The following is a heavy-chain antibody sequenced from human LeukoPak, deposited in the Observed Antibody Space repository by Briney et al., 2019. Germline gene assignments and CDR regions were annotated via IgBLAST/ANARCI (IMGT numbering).Heavy chain of an antibody. CDR3: ARSRTSSPYDKNLNF. CDR2: ISSSINYI. D-gene: IGHD1-14*01. J-gene: IGHJ4*02. V-gene: IGHV3-21*01. CDR1: GFTFSSYT. Sequence: TGGSLRLSCAASGFTFSSYTMSWVREAPGKGLEWVSSISSSINYIYHADSVKGRFTISGDDAQNSVYLQMNSLKDEDTAVYYCARSRTSSPYDKNLNFWGQGTLVIVSS.